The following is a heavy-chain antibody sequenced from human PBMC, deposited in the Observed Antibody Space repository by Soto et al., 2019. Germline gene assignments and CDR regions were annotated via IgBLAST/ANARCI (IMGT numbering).Heavy chain of an antibody. D-gene: IGHD1-1*01. J-gene: IGHJ4*02. Sequence: QVQLVQSGAEVKKPGSSVKVSCKASGGTFSKYTISWVRQAPGQGLEWMAGIIPIFGAAKAAQKFQGRVALTADESTTTAYMELSSLKSDDTAIYYCARDGKGNSLAYWGQGTLVTVSS. CDR1: GGTFSKYT. V-gene: IGHV1-69*01. CDR2: IIPIFGAA. CDR3: ARDGKGNSLAY.